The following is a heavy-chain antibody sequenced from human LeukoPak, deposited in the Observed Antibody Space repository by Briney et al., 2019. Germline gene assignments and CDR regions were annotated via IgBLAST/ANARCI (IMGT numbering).Heavy chain of an antibody. CDR1: GGTFSSYA. CDR3: ARDKWDSGSHGFDY. J-gene: IGHJ4*02. V-gene: IGHV1-18*01. Sequence: GASVKVSCKASGGTFSSYAISWVRQAPGQGLEWMGWISAYNGNTNYAQKLQGRVTMTTDTSTSTAYMELRSLRSDDTAVYYCARDKWDSGSHGFDYWGQGTLVTVSS. CDR2: ISAYNGNT. D-gene: IGHD1-26*01.